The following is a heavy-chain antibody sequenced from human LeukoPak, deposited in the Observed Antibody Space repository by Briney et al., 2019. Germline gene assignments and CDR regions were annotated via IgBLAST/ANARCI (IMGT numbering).Heavy chain of an antibody. D-gene: IGHD1-26*01. CDR2: ISGSGGGT. CDR3: ARDRSWDKGAFDI. V-gene: IGHV3-23*01. J-gene: IGHJ3*02. CDR1: GFTVSSNYA. Sequence: GGSLRLSCAASGFTVSSNYAMTWVRQAPGKGLEWVSAISGSGGGTKYADSVKGRFTISRDNSKNTLYLQMNSLRAEDTAVYYCARDRSWDKGAFDIWGQGTMVTVSS.